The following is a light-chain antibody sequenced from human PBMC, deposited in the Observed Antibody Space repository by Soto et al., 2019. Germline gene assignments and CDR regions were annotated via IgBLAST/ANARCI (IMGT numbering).Light chain of an antibody. J-gene: IGKJ5*01. V-gene: IGKV1-8*01. CDR3: QQRHMWPIT. CDR2: AAS. CDR1: RGISSY. Sequence: AIRMTQSPSSFSASTGDRGTITCRWSRGISSYLAWNQQKPGKAPKLLIYAASTLQSGVPSRFSGSGSGTDFTLTISSLEPEGSAVYYCQQRHMWPITFGQGTRLEIK.